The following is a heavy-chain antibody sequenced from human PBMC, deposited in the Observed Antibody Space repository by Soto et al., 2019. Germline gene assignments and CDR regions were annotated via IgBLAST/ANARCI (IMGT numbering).Heavy chain of an antibody. CDR3: ARDSSSGWYDY. V-gene: IGHV3-53*01. CDR1: GXTVSNNY. CDR2: IYSGGST. D-gene: IGHD6-19*01. J-gene: IGHJ4*02. Sequence: LRLSFAASGXTVSNNYMSWVRQAPGKGLEWVSVIYSGGSTYYADSVKGRFTISRDNSKNTLYLQMNSLRVDDTAVYYCARDSSSGWYDYWGQGTLVTVSS.